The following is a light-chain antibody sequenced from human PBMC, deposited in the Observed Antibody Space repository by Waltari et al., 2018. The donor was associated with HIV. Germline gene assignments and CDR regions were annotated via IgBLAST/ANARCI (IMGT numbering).Light chain of an antibody. J-gene: IGLJ2*01. Sequence: QSVLTQPPSASGTPGQRVTSSCSGSSSNIGSTTVNWYQQLPGTAPKLLSYTNKQRPSGVPDRFSGSKSGTSASLAISGLQSEDEADYYCASNRLDYTLIFGGGTKLTVL. CDR1: SSNIGSTT. CDR2: TNK. V-gene: IGLV1-44*01. CDR3: ASNRLDYTLI.